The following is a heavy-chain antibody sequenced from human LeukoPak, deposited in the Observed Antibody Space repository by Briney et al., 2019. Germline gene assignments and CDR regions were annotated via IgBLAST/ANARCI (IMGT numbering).Heavy chain of an antibody. Sequence: GASVKVSCKASGYTFTSYDINWVRQATGQGLEWTGWMNPNSGNTGYAQKFQGRVTMTRNNSISTAYMELSSLRSEDTAVHYCASGIVGAWYYFDYWGQGTLVTVSS. CDR3: ASGIVGAWYYFDY. D-gene: IGHD1-26*01. V-gene: IGHV1-8*01. J-gene: IGHJ4*02. CDR2: MNPNSGNT. CDR1: GYTFTSYD.